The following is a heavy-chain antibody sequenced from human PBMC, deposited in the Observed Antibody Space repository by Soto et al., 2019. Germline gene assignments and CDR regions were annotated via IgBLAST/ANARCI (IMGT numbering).Heavy chain of an antibody. CDR3: ARDLWGYCGTDCYPLDV. V-gene: IGHV4-59*01. J-gene: IGHJ6*02. CDR1: GDSISRYY. D-gene: IGHD2-21*02. Sequence: PSETLSLTCTVSGDSISRYYWSWIRQPPGKGLEWIGYLYNTGSTIYNPSLESRVTISVDTSKNQFSLKLNSVTAADTAVYYCARDLWGYCGTDCYPLDVWGPGTTVTVSS. CDR2: LYNTGST.